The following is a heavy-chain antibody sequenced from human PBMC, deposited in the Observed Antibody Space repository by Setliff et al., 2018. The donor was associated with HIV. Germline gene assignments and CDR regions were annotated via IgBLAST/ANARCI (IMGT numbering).Heavy chain of an antibody. CDR2: IHTSTGKS. V-gene: IGHV7-4-1*02. Sequence: GASVKVSCKASGYSFTTYSINWLRKAPGQGPEWMGWIHTSTGKSTYVRDFTGRFVFSLDTSVNTAFLQISGLKTEDTAVYYCARYSPFPPSSGAHFDFWGPGTLVTVSS. J-gene: IGHJ4*02. CDR3: ARYSPFPPSSGAHFDF. CDR1: GYSFTTYS. D-gene: IGHD3-22*01.